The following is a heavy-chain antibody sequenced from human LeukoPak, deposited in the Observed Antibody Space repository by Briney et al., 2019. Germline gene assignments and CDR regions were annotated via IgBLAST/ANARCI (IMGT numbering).Heavy chain of an antibody. CDR2: ISSSSSYI. CDR1: GFTFSSYS. J-gene: IGHJ6*03. D-gene: IGHD2-2*01. CDR3: ARLSWDRVVPAADGDYYMDV. V-gene: IGHV3-21*01. Sequence: GGSLRLSCAASGFTFSSYSMNWVRQTPGKGLEWVSSISSSSSYIFYADSVKGRFTMSRDNAKKSLFLQMNSLRAEDTAVYYCARLSWDRVVPAADGDYYMDVWGKGTTVTISS.